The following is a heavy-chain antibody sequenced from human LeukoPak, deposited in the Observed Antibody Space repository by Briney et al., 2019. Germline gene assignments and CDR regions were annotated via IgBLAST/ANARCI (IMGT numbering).Heavy chain of an antibody. J-gene: IGHJ6*03. Sequence: SETQSLTCAVYGGSFSGYYWSWIRQPSGKGLEWVGEINHSGSTNYNPSLKSRVTISVDTSKNQFSLKLSSVTAADTAVYYCAREGRGGRYYYYYMDVWGKGTTVTVSS. CDR2: INHSGST. D-gene: IGHD5-12*01. CDR3: AREGRGGRYYYYYMDV. CDR1: GGSFSGYY. V-gene: IGHV4-34*01.